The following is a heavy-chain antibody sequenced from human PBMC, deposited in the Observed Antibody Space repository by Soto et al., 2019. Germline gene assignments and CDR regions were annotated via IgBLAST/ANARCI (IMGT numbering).Heavy chain of an antibody. J-gene: IGHJ4*02. CDR3: VKDSESSGYLTHLDY. V-gene: IGHV3-9*01. CDR1: VFTFDDYA. D-gene: IGHD3-22*01. Sequence: SLRLSCGASVFTFDDYAIHLVRQTPWKGLEWVSGLTWNGEVLGYADSVKGRFTISRDNAKNSLYLEMNSLRPEDTALYYCVKDSESSGYLTHLDYWGQGTLVTVSS. CDR2: LTWNGEVL.